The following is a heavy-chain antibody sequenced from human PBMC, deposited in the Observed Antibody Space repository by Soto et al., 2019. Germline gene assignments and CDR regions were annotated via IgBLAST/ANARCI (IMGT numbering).Heavy chain of an antibody. CDR3: ARARTAQLERRALYFFDY. D-gene: IGHD1-1*01. CDR1: GGTFSSYG. J-gene: IGHJ4*02. V-gene: IGHV1-69*13. Sequence: SVKVSCKASGGTFSSYGISWVRQAPGQGLEWMGGIIPLFDTTIYAQKFQGRVTITADESATTAYMEVSSLRSEDTAMYYCARARTAQLERRALYFFDYWGQGTLVTVSS. CDR2: IIPLFDTT.